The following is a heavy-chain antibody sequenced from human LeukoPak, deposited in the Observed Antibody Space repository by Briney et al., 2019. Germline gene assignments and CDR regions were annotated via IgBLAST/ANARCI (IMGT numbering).Heavy chain of an antibody. Sequence: GGSLRLSCAASGFTFTSYNMNWVRQAPGKGLEWVSSISSSSNNIYYADSVKGRFTISRDNAKNSLYLQMNRLRAEDTAVYYCARHLSGVPGYTYRRAIDYGGQGTLVPVSP. D-gene: IGHD5-18*01. J-gene: IGHJ4*02. V-gene: IGHV3-21*01. CDR1: GFTFTSYN. CDR2: ISSSSNNI. CDR3: ARHLSGVPGYTYRRAIDY.